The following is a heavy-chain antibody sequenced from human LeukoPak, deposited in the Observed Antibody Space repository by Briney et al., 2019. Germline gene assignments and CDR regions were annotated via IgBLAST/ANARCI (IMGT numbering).Heavy chain of an antibody. V-gene: IGHV4-59*01. J-gene: IGHJ5*02. CDR2: IHYTGSS. CDR1: GGSINSYY. Sequence: AETLSLTCTVSGGSINSYYWSWVRQPPGKGLECIGYIHYTGSSNYNPSLKSRVTTSVHTSKKQFSLKLGSVTAADTAIYYCARGGYYGSGNDFRFDPWGQGTLVTVSS. D-gene: IGHD3-10*01. CDR3: ARGGYYGSGNDFRFDP.